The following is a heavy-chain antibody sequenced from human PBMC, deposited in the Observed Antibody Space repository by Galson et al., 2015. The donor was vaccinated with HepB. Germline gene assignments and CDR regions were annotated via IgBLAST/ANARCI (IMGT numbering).Heavy chain of an antibody. D-gene: IGHD5-18*01. J-gene: IGHJ5*01. CDR1: GFAFHSHA. CDR2: IMGSGDST. CDR3: AKGYGIFDS. V-gene: IGHV3-23*01. Sequence: SLRLSCAASGFAFHSHAMSWVRQAPGRGLKWISGIMGSGDSTFYGDSVKGRFTVSRDNANNMLYLQMDSLRAEDAGLYFCAKGYGIFDSWGPGILVTVSA.